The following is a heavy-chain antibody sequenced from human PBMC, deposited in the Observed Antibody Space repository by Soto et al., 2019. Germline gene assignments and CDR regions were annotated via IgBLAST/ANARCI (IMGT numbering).Heavy chain of an antibody. Sequence: PSETLSLTCAVSGDSISSSNWWSWVRQTPGKGLEWIGDIYHTGTTTYSPSLKGRVTTSVDTSKNQLSLKLTSVTAADTAVYYCGTDSTGRYYVMDVWGQGTTVTVSS. D-gene: IGHD3-22*01. CDR2: IYHTGTT. CDR1: GDSISSSNW. CDR3: GTDSTGRYYVMDV. J-gene: IGHJ6*02. V-gene: IGHV4-4*02.